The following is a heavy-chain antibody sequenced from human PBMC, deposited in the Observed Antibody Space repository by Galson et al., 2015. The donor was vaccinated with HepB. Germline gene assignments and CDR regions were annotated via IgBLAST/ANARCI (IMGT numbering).Heavy chain of an antibody. Sequence: SLRLSCAASGFTFSSYWMSWVRQAPGKGLEWVANIKQDGSEKYYVDSVKGRFTISRDNAKNSLYLQMNSLRAEDTAVYYCARDGWSLTGSFFDYWGQGTLVTVSS. CDR1: GFTFSSYW. V-gene: IGHV3-7*03. CDR3: ARDGWSLTGSFFDY. CDR2: IKQDGSEK. D-gene: IGHD3-9*01. J-gene: IGHJ4*02.